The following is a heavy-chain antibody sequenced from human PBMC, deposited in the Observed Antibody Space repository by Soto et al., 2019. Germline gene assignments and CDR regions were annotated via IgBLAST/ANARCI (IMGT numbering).Heavy chain of an antibody. Sequence: SETLSLTCDVSGDTISTGGYTWAWIRQPPGKALEWIGPTYHSENTYYNPSLLSRVTISVDRSMNEFSLRLSSVTAADTAVYYCARLNGYCVRTSCHGYCCIDVWDQGTTVTVSS. V-gene: IGHV4-30-2*03. CDR1: GDTISTGGYT. CDR3: ARLNGYCVRTSCHGYCCIDV. CDR2: TYHSENT. J-gene: IGHJ6*02. D-gene: IGHD2-2*03.